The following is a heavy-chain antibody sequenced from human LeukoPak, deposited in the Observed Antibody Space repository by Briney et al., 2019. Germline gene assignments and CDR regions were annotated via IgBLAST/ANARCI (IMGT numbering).Heavy chain of an antibody. V-gene: IGHV3-30*02. D-gene: IGHD2-15*01. CDR3: AKDFCSGGSSFSLNY. Sequence: GGSLRLSCAASGFTFSSYGMHWVRQAPGKGLEWVAFIRYDGSNKYYADSVKGRFTISRDNSKNTLYLQMNSLRAEDTAVYYVAKDFCSGGSSFSLNYWGQGPLVTVSS. J-gene: IGHJ4*02. CDR2: IRYDGSNK. CDR1: GFTFSSYG.